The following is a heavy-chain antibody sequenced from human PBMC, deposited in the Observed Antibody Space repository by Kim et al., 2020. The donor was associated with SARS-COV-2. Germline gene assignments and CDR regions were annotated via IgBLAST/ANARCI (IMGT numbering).Heavy chain of an antibody. V-gene: IGHV5-51*01. D-gene: IGHD4-4*01. CDR3: ATGPGVLTNYYFDF. CDR1: GSKVSTYW. Sequence: GESLKISCHTSGSKVSTYWIGWVRQLPGKGLEVMGIIYPRESDVRYSQSFQGLVTISADGSGAFVQWSALKVSDTAFYYCATGPGVLTNYYFDFWGQGTLVTVSS. CDR2: IYPRESDV. J-gene: IGHJ4*02.